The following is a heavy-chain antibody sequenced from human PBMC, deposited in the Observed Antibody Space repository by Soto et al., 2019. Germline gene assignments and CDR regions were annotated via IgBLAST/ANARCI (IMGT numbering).Heavy chain of an antibody. CDR2: IYYRGNT. D-gene: IGHD6-13*01. V-gene: IGHV4-39*01. Sequence: QLQLQESGPGLVKPSETLSLTCTVSGGFISSGSYYWGWIRQSPGKGLEWIGSIYYRGNTYYNPSLKSRVTISVDPSKHQFSLKMSSLTATDTAVYYCARHKDTSSRYLLPDNWGQGTLVTVSS. CDR3: ARHKDTSSRYLLPDN. J-gene: IGHJ4*02. CDR1: GGFISSGSYY.